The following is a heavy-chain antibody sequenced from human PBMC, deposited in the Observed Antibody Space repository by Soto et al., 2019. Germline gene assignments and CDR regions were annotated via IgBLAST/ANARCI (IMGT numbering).Heavy chain of an antibody. CDR1: GFTVSSNY. V-gene: IGHV3-53*01. Sequence: QPGGSLRLSCAASGFTVSSNYMSWVRQAPGKGLEWVSVIYSGGSTYYADSVKDRFTISRDNSKNTPYLQMNSLRAEDTAVYYCARGQLGAFDIWGQGTMVTVSS. CDR2: IYSGGST. D-gene: IGHD1-1*01. CDR3: ARGQLGAFDI. J-gene: IGHJ3*02.